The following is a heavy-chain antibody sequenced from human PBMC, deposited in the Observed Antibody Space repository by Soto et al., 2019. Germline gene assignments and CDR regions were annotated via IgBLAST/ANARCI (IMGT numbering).Heavy chain of an antibody. J-gene: IGHJ4*02. CDR1: GFTFSSYA. CDR3: ARTDYGSGSYPDY. Sequence: QVQLVESGGGVVQPGRSLRLSCAASGFTFSSYAMQWVRQAPGKGLEWVAVISYDGSNKYYADSVKGRFTISRDNSKNTLYLQMNSLIAEDTAVYYCARTDYGSGSYPDYWGQGTLVTVSS. D-gene: IGHD3-10*01. CDR2: ISYDGSNK. V-gene: IGHV3-30-3*01.